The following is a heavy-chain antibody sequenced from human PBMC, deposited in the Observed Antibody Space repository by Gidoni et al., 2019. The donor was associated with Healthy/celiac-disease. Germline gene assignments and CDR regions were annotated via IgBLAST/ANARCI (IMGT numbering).Heavy chain of an antibody. CDR2: IYYSGST. Sequence: QVQLQESGPGLVKPSQTLSLTCTVSGGSISSGGYYWSWIRQHPGKGLEWIGYIYYSGSTYYNPSLKSRVTISVDTSKNQFSLKLSSVTAADTAVYYCARGPGGSYHGYYFDYWGQGTLVTVSS. CDR3: ARGPGGSYHGYYFDY. V-gene: IGHV4-31*03. J-gene: IGHJ4*02. CDR1: GGSISSGGYY. D-gene: IGHD1-26*01.